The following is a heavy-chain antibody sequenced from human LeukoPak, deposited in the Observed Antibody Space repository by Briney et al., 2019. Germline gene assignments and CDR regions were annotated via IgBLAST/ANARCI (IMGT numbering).Heavy chain of an antibody. V-gene: IGHV6-1*01. Sequence: SQTLSLTCAISGDSVSSNSAAWNWIRQSPSRGLEWLGRTYYRSKWYNDYAVSVKSRITINPDTSKNQFSLQLNSVTPEDTAVYYCARLSRSPYSSGWYGPDYWGQGTLVTVPS. CDR3: ARLSRSPYSSGWYGPDY. D-gene: IGHD6-19*01. CDR1: GDSVSSNSAA. CDR2: TYYRSKWYN. J-gene: IGHJ4*02.